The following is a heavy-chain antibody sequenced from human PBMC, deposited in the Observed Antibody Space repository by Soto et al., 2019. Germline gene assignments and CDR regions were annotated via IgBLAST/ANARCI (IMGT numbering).Heavy chain of an antibody. J-gene: IGHJ4*02. CDR2: INAGNGNT. CDR3: ARAAGTGPYFFDY. V-gene: IGHV1-3*01. Sequence: SVKVTCKDSGYTNNSYAMHWVSQANGQRLEWMGWINAGNGNTKYSQKFQGRVTITRDTSASTAYMELSSLRSEDTAVYYCARAAGTGPYFFDYLRQGTLVTVSS. D-gene: IGHD1-1*01. CDR1: GYTNNSYA.